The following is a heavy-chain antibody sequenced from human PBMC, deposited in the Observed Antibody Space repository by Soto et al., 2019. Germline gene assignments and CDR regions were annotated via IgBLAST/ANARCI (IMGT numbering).Heavy chain of an antibody. J-gene: IGHJ5*02. Sequence: GGSLRLSCAASGFTFSSYAMSWVRQAPGKGLEWVSAISGSGGSTYYADSVKGRFTISRDNSKNTLYLQMNSLRAEDTAVYYCAKDSSTIFGVVNWFDPWGQGTLVTVSS. D-gene: IGHD3-3*01. V-gene: IGHV3-23*01. CDR1: GFTFSSYA. CDR3: AKDSSTIFGVVNWFDP. CDR2: ISGSGGST.